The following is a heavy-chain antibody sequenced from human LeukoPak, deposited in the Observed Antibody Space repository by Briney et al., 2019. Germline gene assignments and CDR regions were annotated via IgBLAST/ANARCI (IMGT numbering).Heavy chain of an antibody. J-gene: IGHJ6*03. D-gene: IGHD6-13*01. CDR3: AREGDYLKIAAAGTRHYYYYMDV. V-gene: IGHV1-18*01. CDR1: GYTFTSYG. Sequence: ASVKVSCKASGYTFTSYGISWVRQAPGQGLEWMGWISAYNGNTNYAQKLQGRVTMTTDTSTSTAYMELRSLRSDDTAVYYCAREGDYLKIAAAGTRHYYYYMDVWGKGTTVTVSS. CDR2: ISAYNGNT.